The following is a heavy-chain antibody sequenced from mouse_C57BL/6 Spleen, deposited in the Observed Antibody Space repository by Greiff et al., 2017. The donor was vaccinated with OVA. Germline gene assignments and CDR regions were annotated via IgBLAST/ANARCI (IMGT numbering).Heavy chain of an antibody. V-gene: IGHV5-6*01. Sequence: EVNLVESGGDLVKPGGSLKLSCAASGFTFSSYGMSWVRQTPDKRLEWVATISSGGSYTYYPDSVKGRFTISRDNAKNTLYLQMSSLKSEDTAMYYCASLYDGYYWGQGTTLTVSS. CDR3: ASLYDGYY. CDR1: GFTFSSYG. J-gene: IGHJ2*01. CDR2: ISSGGSYT. D-gene: IGHD2-3*01.